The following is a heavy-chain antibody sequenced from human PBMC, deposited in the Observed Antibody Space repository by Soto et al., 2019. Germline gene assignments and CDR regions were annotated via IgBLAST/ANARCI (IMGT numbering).Heavy chain of an antibody. V-gene: IGHV4-34*01. J-gene: IGHJ4*02. CDR3: ARGSGIVALPGELEDVNYDY. CDR2: INESGST. D-gene: IGHD1-1*01. Sequence: QVQLQQWGAGLVKPSETLSLSCAVYGQSFSGHSWAWIRQSPGKGLEWIGEINESGSTYYNPSLKSRVTISSATSKNQSSLKLSSVSAADTAVYFCARGSGIVALPGELEDVNYDYWGQGTLVNVSS. CDR1: GQSFSGHS.